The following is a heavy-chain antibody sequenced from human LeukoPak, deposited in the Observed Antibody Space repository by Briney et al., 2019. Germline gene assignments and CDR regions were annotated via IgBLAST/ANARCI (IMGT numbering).Heavy chain of an antibody. V-gene: IGHV4-4*07. J-gene: IGHJ6*03. Sequence: PSETLSLTCTVSGGSISSYYWSWIRQPAGKGLEWIGRIYTSGSTNYNPSLKSRVTMSVDTSKNQFSLKLSSVTAADTAVYYCARESVVAATPTYYYYYYMDVWGKGTTVTISS. CDR3: ARESVVAATPTYYYYYYMDV. CDR2: IYTSGST. D-gene: IGHD2-15*01. CDR1: GGSISSYY.